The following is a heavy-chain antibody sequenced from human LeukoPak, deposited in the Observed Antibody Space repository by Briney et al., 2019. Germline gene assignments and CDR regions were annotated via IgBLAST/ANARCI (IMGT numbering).Heavy chain of an antibody. CDR1: GFTFDDYG. J-gene: IGHJ4*02. CDR3: LVKQQLVHAEG. CDR2: INWNGGST. Sequence: GGSLRLSCAASGFTFDDYGMSWVRQAPGKGLEWVSGINWNGGSTGYADSVKGRFTISRDNAKNSLYLQMNSLRAEDTALYVALVKQQLVHAEGWGQGTLVTVSS. V-gene: IGHV3-20*01. D-gene: IGHD6-13*01.